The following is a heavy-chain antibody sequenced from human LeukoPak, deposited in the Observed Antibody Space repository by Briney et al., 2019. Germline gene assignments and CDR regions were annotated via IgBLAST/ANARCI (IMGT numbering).Heavy chain of an antibody. J-gene: IGHJ6*03. CDR1: GCTFISYS. CDR2: ISSRSTYI. CDR3: ARDPRIAVTGTTPYDYFFHMDV. D-gene: IGHD6-19*01. V-gene: IGHV3-21*01. Sequence: GRSLTVSCPASGCTFISYSMNWVRPAPGKGLEWVSSISSRSTYIYFADSVQGRFTISRDNAKISLYLEMNSLRADDTAVYYCARDPRIAVTGTTPYDYFFHMDVWGKGTTVTVSS.